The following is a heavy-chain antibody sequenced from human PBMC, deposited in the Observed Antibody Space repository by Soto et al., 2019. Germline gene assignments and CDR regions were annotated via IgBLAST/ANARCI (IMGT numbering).Heavy chain of an antibody. CDR3: ARSYDSCTGYYECFNY. V-gene: IGHV1-69*01. J-gene: IGHJ4*02. D-gene: IGHD3-9*01. CDR1: GGTFSSYA. Sequence: QVQLVQSGAEVKKPWSSVKVSCKASGGTFSSYAISWVRPAPGQGLEWLGGIIPIFGTANYAQKFQGRVTITADESKRTAYMEMRSLRSEDTAVYYCARSYDSCTGYYECFNYWGQGTLVTASS. CDR2: IIPIFGTA.